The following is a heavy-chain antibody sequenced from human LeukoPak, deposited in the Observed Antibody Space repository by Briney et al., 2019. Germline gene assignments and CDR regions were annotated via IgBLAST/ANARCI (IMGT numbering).Heavy chain of an antibody. J-gene: IGHJ6*03. CDR3: AKALGDYYYYYMDV. Sequence: PGGSLRLSCAASGFTVSSNYMSWVRQAPGKGLEWVSGINWNGGSTGYADSVKGRFTISRDNAKNSLYLQMNSLRAEDTALYYCAKALGDYYYYYMDVWGKGTTVTVSS. V-gene: IGHV3-20*04. CDR2: INWNGGST. CDR1: GFTVSSNY.